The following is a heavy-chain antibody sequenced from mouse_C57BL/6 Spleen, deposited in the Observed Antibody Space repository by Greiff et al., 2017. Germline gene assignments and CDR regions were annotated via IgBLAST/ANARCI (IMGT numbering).Heavy chain of an antibody. CDR2: ISSGGSYT. Sequence: EVMLVESGGDLVKPGGSLKLSCAASGFTFSSYGMSWVRQTPDKRLEWVATISSGGSYTYYPDSVKGRFTISRDNAKNTLYLQMSSLKSEDTAMYYCARQGTGTEYFDYWGQGTTLTVSS. D-gene: IGHD4-1*01. J-gene: IGHJ2*01. CDR3: ARQGTGTEYFDY. V-gene: IGHV5-6*02. CDR1: GFTFSSYG.